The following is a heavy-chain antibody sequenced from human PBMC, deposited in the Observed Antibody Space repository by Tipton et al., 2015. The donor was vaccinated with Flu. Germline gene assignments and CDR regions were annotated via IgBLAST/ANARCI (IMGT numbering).Heavy chain of an antibody. J-gene: IGHJ4*02. Sequence: LRLSCAVYGGSFSGYYWSWIRQPPGKGLEWIGEINHSGGTNYNPSLKSRVTISVDTSKNQFSLKLSSVTAADTAVYYCARGTYGGGDYWGQGTLVTVSS. CDR3: ARGTYGGGDY. CDR2: INHSGGT. D-gene: IGHD4-23*01. V-gene: IGHV4-34*01. CDR1: GGSFSGYY.